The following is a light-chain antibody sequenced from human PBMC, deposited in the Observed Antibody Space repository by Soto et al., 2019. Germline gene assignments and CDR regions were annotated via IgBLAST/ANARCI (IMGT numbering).Light chain of an antibody. CDR1: QTMTRAY. CDR2: AAS. CDR3: HQYHSPPQT. Sequence: EIVLMQSPGTLSLSPGERATLSCRASQTMTRAYVAWYQQKPGQAPRLLIYAASYRATGISDKFSGSGSGTDFSLTISRLEPEDSAVYYCHQYHSPPQTFGPGTKVEIK. V-gene: IGKV3-20*01. J-gene: IGKJ2*01.